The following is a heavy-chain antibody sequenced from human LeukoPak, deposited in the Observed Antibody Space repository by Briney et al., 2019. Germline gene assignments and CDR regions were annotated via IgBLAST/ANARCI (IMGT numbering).Heavy chain of an antibody. CDR1: GYTFTGYY. J-gene: IGHJ5*02. Sequence: ASVKVSCKASGYTFTGYYMHWVRQAPGQGLEWMGWINPNSGGTNYARKFQGRVTMTRDTSISTAYMELSRLRSDDTAVYYCARDYPYGSGSYYFDPWGQGTLVTVSS. V-gene: IGHV1-2*02. D-gene: IGHD3-10*01. CDR2: INPNSGGT. CDR3: ARDYPYGSGSYYFDP.